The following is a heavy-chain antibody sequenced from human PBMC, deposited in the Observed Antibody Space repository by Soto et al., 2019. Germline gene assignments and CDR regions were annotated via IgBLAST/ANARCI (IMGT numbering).Heavy chain of an antibody. CDR2: IKSKTDGGTT. CDR1: GFTFRNAW. CDR3: TTDRGYNFFPFDY. Sequence: LRLSCAASGFTFRNAWMSWVRQAPGKGLEWVGRIKSKTDGGTTDYAAPVKGRFTISRDDSKNTLYLQMNSLKTEDTAVYYCTTDRGYNFFPFDYWGQGTLVTVSS. D-gene: IGHD6-25*01. J-gene: IGHJ4*02. V-gene: IGHV3-15*01.